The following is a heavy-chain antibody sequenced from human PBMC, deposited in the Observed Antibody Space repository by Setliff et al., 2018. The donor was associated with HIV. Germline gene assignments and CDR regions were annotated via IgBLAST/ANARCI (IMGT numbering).Heavy chain of an antibody. J-gene: IGHJ4*02. CDR2: TFTSGIT. D-gene: IGHD3-16*01. CDR1: GGSISGYF. CDR3: AREPKGGDDRALDY. Sequence: LSLTCTVSGGSISGYFWSWIRQPAGKGLEWFGRTFTSGITNYSPSLKSRVTMSVDASKNQFSLNLTSVTAADTAVYYCAREPKGGDDRALDYWGQGTLVTV. V-gene: IGHV4-4*07.